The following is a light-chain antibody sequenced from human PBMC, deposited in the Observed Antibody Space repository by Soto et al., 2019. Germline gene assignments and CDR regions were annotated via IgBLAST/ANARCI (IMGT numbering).Light chain of an antibody. CDR3: YSAADNNLV. J-gene: IGLJ3*02. CDR1: ILAKKY. CDR2: KDS. V-gene: IGLV3-27*01. Sequence: SYELTQPSSVSVSPGQTARITCSGDILAKKYTRWFQQKPGQAPVLMIYKDSERPSGIPERFSGSSSGTTVTLTISGAQVEDEADYYCYSAADNNLVFGGGTKLTV.